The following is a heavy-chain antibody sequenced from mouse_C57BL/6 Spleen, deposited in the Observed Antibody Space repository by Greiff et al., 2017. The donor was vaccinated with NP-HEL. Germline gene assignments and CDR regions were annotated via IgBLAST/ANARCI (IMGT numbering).Heavy chain of an antibody. CDR1: GFTFSDFY. CDR3: ARDNYGSSSFAY. J-gene: IGHJ3*01. D-gene: IGHD1-1*01. V-gene: IGHV7-1*01. CDR2: SRNKANDYTT. Sequence: EVKLMESGGGLVQSGRSLRLSCATSGFTFSDFYMEWVRQAPGKGLEWIAASRNKANDYTTEYSASVKGRFIVSRDTSQSILYLQMNALRAEDTAIYYCARDNYGSSSFAYWGQGTLVTVSA.